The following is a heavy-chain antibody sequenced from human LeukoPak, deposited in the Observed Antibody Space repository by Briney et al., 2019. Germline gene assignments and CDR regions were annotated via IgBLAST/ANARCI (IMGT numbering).Heavy chain of an antibody. D-gene: IGHD6-13*01. J-gene: IGHJ6*02. CDR3: ARDAAAGPEYYYGMDV. CDR1: GYTFTSYG. CDR2: ISAYNGNT. Sequence: GASVKVSCKASGYTFTSYGISWVRQAPGQGLEWMGWISAYNGNTNYAQKLQGRVTMTTDTSTSTACMELRSLRSDDTAVYYCARDAAAGPEYYYGMDVWGQGTTVTVSS. V-gene: IGHV1-18*01.